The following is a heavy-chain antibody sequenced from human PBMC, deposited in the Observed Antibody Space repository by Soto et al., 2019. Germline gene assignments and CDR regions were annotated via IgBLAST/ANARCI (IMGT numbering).Heavy chain of an antibody. CDR1: GYTFTSYG. CDR2: ISAYNGNT. CDR3: ARVTRRAHFDWLLSSTETYYYYGMDV. Sequence: GASVKVSCKASGYTFTSYGISWVRQAPGQGLEWMGWISAYNGNTNYAQKLQGRVTMTTDTSTSTAYMELRSLRSDDTAVYYCARVTRRAHFDWLLSSTETYYYYGMDVWGQGTTVTSP. V-gene: IGHV1-18*01. J-gene: IGHJ6*02. D-gene: IGHD3-9*01.